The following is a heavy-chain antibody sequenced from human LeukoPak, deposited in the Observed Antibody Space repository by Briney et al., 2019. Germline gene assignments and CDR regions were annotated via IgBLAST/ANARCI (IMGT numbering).Heavy chain of an antibody. J-gene: IGHJ6*03. Sequence: GGSLRLSCAASGFTFSNAWMSWVRQAPGKGLEWVGRIKSKTDGGTTDYAAPVKGRFTISRDDSKNTLYLQMNSLKTEDTAVYYCTTDPKIGLWLPPYYYYMDVWGKGTTVTISS. D-gene: IGHD5-18*01. CDR3: TTDPKIGLWLPPYYYYMDV. V-gene: IGHV3-15*01. CDR1: GFTFSNAW. CDR2: IKSKTDGGTT.